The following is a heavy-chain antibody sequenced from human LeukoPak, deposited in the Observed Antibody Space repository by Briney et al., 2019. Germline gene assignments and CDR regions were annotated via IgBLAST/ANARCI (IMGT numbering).Heavy chain of an antibody. CDR1: GGTFSSYA. CDR2: VIPIFGTA. J-gene: IGHJ5*02. D-gene: IGHD6-13*01. Sequence: EASVKVSCKASGGTFSSYAIRWVRQAPGEGLEWMGGVIPIFGTANYAQKFQGRVTITADESTSTAYMELSSLRSEDTAVYYCARASHSIAAAGNNWFDPWGQGTLVTVSS. CDR3: ARASHSIAAAGNNWFDP. V-gene: IGHV1-69*13.